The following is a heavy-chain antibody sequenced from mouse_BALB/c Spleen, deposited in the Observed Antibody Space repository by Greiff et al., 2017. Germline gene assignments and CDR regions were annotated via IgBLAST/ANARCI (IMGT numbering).Heavy chain of an antibody. Sequence: EVQLQQSGAELVRSGASVKLSCTASGFNIKDYYMHWVKQRPEQGLEWIGWIDPENGDTEYAPKFQGKATMTADTSSNTAYLQLSSLTSEDTAVYYCNAVLRNAMDYWGQGTSVTVSS. V-gene: IGHV14-4*02. CDR3: NAVLRNAMDY. CDR1: GFNIKDYY. J-gene: IGHJ4*01. D-gene: IGHD1-1*01. CDR2: IDPENGDT.